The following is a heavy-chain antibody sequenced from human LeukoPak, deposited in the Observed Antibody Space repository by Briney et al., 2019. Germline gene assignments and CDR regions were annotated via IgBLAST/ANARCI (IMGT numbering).Heavy chain of an antibody. CDR1: GGSISSYY. J-gene: IGHJ6*02. CDR2: IYYSGST. CDR3: ARINLGDGYNSVKSPYYYYGMDV. D-gene: IGHD5-24*01. Sequence: SETLSLTCSVSGGSISSYYWSWIRQPPGKGLEWIGYIYYSGSTNYNPSLKSRVTISVDTSKNQFSLKLSSVTAADTAVYYCARINLGDGYNSVKSPYYYYGMDVWGQGTTVTVSS. V-gene: IGHV4-59*08.